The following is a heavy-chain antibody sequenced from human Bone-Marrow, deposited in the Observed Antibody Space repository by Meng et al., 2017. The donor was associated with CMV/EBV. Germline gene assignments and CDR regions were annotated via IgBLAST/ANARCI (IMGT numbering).Heavy chain of an antibody. V-gene: IGHV4-30-4*01. D-gene: IGHD2-2*01. CDR3: ARVADCSRTSCYFRYFDY. CDR2: IYYRGSA. Sequence: SINIYYNTWSLVRPPPGEGLELIGFIYYRGSAYYHPSLQGRLMISVDTSKNQFSLELSSATSADTAVYYCARVADCSRTSCYFRYFDYWGQGILVTVSS. J-gene: IGHJ4*02. CDR1: SINIYYNT.